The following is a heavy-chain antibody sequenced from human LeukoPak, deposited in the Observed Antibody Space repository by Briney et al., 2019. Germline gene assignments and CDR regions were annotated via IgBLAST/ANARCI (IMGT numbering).Heavy chain of an antibody. CDR1: GYSISSGYY. Sequence: QSSETLSLTCTVSGYSISSGYYWGWIRQPPGKGLEWIGSISHSGSTYYNSSLKSRVTISPDTSKNQFSLNLSSVTAADTAVYYCVAFMIRRTGPSYWGQGTLVTVSS. V-gene: IGHV4-38-2*02. CDR2: ISHSGST. D-gene: IGHD3-22*01. J-gene: IGHJ4*02. CDR3: VAFMIRRTGPSY.